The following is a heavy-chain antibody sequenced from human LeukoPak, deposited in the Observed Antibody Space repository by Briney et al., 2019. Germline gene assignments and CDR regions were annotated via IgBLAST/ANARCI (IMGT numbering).Heavy chain of an antibody. CDR1: GFTLGSHD. CDR2: VSSGFHA. Sequence: GGSLRLSCTASGFTLGSHDMHWVRRIPGQGLEWVAAVSSGFHAFFADSVQGRFTVSREDARNSLYLQMNSLRAGDTAVYYCVREARGYHYTYFDYWGQGTLVTVSS. J-gene: IGHJ4*02. CDR3: VREARGYHYTYFDY. D-gene: IGHD5-18*01. V-gene: IGHV3-13*01.